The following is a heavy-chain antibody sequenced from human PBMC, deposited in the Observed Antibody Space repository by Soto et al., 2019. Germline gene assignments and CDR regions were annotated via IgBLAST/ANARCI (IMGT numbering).Heavy chain of an antibody. CDR3: ATGYSGHDSEAFDI. J-gene: IGHJ3*02. CDR1: GYTFTGYY. CDR2: INPNSGGT. V-gene: IGHV1-2*04. D-gene: IGHD5-12*01. Sequence: ASVKVSCKASGYTFTGYYMHWVRQAPGQGLEWMGWINPNSGGTNYAQKFQGWVTMTRDTSISTAYMELSRLRSDDTAVYYCATGYSGHDSEAFDIWGQGTMVTVSS.